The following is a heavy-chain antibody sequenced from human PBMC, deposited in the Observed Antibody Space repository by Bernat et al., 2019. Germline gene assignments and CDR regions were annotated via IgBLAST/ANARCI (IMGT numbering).Heavy chain of an antibody. J-gene: IGHJ6*03. V-gene: IGHV3-33*01. CDR2: IWYDGSNK. D-gene: IGHD3-10*01. Sequence: QVQLVESGGGVVQPGRSLRLSCAASGFTFSSYGTHWVRQAPGKGLEWVAVIWYDGSNKYYADSVKGRFTISRDNSKNTLYLQMNSLRAEDTAVYYCARGKYYGSGSHPGDYYMDVWGKGTTVTVSS. CDR1: GFTFSSYG. CDR3: ARGKYYGSGSHPGDYYMDV.